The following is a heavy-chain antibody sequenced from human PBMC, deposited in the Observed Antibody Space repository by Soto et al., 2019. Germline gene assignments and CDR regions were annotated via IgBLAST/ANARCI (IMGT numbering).Heavy chain of an antibody. CDR3: ARDFARVLSYYYYGMDV. D-gene: IGHD2-8*01. V-gene: IGHV1-18*01. Sequence: QVQLVQSGAEVKKPGASVKVSCKASGYTFTSYGISWVRQAPGQGLEWMGWISAYNGNTNYAQKLQGRVTMTTDTSTSTAYMEMRSLRSDDTAVYYCARDFARVLSYYYYGMDVWGQGTTVTVSS. J-gene: IGHJ6*02. CDR1: GYTFTSYG. CDR2: ISAYNGNT.